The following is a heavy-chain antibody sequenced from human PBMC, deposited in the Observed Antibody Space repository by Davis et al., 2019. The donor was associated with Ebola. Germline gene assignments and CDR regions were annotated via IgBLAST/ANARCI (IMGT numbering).Heavy chain of an antibody. J-gene: IGHJ3*01. Sequence: GESLKISCQDSGNSFPSHWIGWVRQMPGKGLEWKGIIYTGDSDTRYSPSFRGQVTISADKSIKTAFLQWSSLKASDTAMYYCASLRRTITGMDDGFDLWGQGTMVTVSS. D-gene: IGHD2-8*02. CDR1: GNSFPSHW. CDR3: ASLRRTITGMDDGFDL. CDR2: IYTGDSDT. V-gene: IGHV5-51*01.